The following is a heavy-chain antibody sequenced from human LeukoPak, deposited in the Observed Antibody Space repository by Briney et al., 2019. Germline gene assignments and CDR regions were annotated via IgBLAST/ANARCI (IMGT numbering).Heavy chain of an antibody. CDR2: ISSSSSYI. CDR3: AREEDYGLFDY. V-gene: IGHV3-21*01. Sequence: GGSLRLSCAASGFTFSSYSRNWVRQAPGKGLEWVSSISSSSSYIYYADSVKGRFTISRDNAKNSLYLQMNSLRAEDTAVYYCAREEDYGLFDYWGQGTLVTVSS. CDR1: GFTFSSYS. J-gene: IGHJ4*02. D-gene: IGHD4-17*01.